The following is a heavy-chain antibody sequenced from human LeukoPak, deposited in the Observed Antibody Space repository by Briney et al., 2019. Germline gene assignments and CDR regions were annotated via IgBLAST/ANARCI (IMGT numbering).Heavy chain of an antibody. Sequence: SQTLPLTCPACGCSISSGSYYWSWIRQPPAKGLEWIGRIYTSGSTNYNPSLKSRVPISVDSSKNQFSLKLSSVTAADTAVYYCARVSGPFDYWGQGTLVTVSS. CDR1: GCSISSGSYY. CDR3: ARVSGPFDY. J-gene: IGHJ4*02. V-gene: IGHV4-61*02. CDR2: IYTSGST.